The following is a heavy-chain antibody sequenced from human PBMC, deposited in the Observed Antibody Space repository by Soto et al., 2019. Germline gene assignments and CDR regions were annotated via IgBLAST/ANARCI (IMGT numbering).Heavy chain of an antibody. V-gene: IGHV4-31*03. CDR1: GASISSGGFY. J-gene: IGHJ4*02. Sequence: QVQLQESGPGLVKPSQTLSLTCTVSGASISSGGFYWGWIRQYPGKGLEWIGFIYHSGSSYYTPSLRSRVSMSVDTPKNQFSLKLTSVTAADTAVYYWARSLNYYGSGSYSEAFDFWGQGTLVTVSS. D-gene: IGHD3-10*01. CDR2: IYHSGSS. CDR3: ARSLNYYGSGSYSEAFDF.